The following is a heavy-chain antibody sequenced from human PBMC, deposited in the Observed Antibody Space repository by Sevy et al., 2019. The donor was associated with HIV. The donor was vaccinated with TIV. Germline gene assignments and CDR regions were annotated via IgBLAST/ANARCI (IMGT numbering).Heavy chain of an antibody. CDR1: GYTFTSYG. J-gene: IGHJ5*02. V-gene: IGHV1-18*01. Sequence: ASVKVSCKASGYTFTSYGISWVRQAPGQGLEWMGWISAYNGNTNYAQKLQGRVTMTTDTSTSTAYMELRSLRSDDTAGYYCARTYYDFWSGYRTSVTFDPWGQGTLVTVSS. CDR2: ISAYNGNT. D-gene: IGHD3-3*01. CDR3: ARTYYDFWSGYRTSVTFDP.